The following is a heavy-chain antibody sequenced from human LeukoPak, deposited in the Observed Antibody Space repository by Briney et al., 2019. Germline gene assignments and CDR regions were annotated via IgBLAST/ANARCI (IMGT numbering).Heavy chain of an antibody. CDR1: GFTFSDYY. CDR2: ISNSGTTI. CDR3: ARGYCINGVCYTGYFQH. Sequence: GGSLRLSCTASGFTFSDYYMSWIRQAPGKGLEWVSYISNSGTTIYYADSVKGRFTISRDNAKNSLYLQINSLRAEDTAVYYCARGYCINGVCYTGYFQHWGQGTLVTVSS. J-gene: IGHJ1*01. D-gene: IGHD2-8*01. V-gene: IGHV3-11*04.